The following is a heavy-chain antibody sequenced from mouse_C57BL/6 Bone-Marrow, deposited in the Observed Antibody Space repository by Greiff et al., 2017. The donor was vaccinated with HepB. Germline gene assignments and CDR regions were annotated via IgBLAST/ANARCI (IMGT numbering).Heavy chain of an antibody. CDR2: IYPGSGNT. CDR3: ARRTTVVGAMDY. J-gene: IGHJ4*01. V-gene: IGHV1-76*01. Sequence: QVQLQQSGAELVRPGASVKLSCKASGYTFTDYYINWVKQRPGQGLEWIARIYPGSGNTYYNEKFKGKATLTAEKSSSTAYMQLSSLTSEDSAVYFCARRTTVVGAMDYWGQGTSVTVSS. D-gene: IGHD1-1*01. CDR1: GYTFTDYY.